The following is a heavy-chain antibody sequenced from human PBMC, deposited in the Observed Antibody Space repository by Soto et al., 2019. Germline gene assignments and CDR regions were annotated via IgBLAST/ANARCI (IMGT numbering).Heavy chain of an antibody. CDR3: GRQYDSGSLAVDF. Sequence: QVQLVESGGGVVQPGRSLRLSCAASGFTFRNYGMHWDRQAPGKGLEWVALISYDGSDKYYADSVKGRFTISRANSKRTMFLHMISVRSEDTAVFYWGRQYDSGSLAVDFWGQGTLVTVSS. J-gene: IGHJ4*02. V-gene: IGHV3-30*03. CDR2: ISYDGSDK. D-gene: IGHD3-10*01. CDR1: GFTFRNYG.